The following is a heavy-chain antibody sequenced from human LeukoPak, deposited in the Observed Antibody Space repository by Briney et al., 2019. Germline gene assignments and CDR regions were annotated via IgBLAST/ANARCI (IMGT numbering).Heavy chain of an antibody. CDR1: TFTFSSYN. V-gene: IGHV3-21*01. J-gene: IGHJ4*02. D-gene: IGHD3-3*01. Sequence: GGSLRLSCAASTFTFSSYNMNWVRQAPGKGLEWVSSISSSGTYIYYRDSVKGRFTISRDNAKNSLYLQMNSLRAEDTAVYYCARDAYYDFWSGYYYFDYWGQGTLVTVSS. CDR2: ISSSGTYI. CDR3: ARDAYYDFWSGYYYFDY.